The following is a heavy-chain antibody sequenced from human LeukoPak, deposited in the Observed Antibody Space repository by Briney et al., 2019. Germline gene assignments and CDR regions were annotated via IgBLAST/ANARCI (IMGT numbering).Heavy chain of an antibody. J-gene: IGHJ6*03. Sequence: PSETLSLTCTVSGDSISSSSYYWVWIRQTPGKGLEWIGNISYSGSTYYNPSLKSRVIISVDTSKNQFSLKLSSVTAADTAVYYCAGSGWKNYYYYMDVWGKGTTVTVSS. CDR2: ISYSGST. V-gene: IGHV4-39*07. CDR3: AGSGWKNYYYYMDV. CDR1: GDSISSSSYY. D-gene: IGHD6-19*01.